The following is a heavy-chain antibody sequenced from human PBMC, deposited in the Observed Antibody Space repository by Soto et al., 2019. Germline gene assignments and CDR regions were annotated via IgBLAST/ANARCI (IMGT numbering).Heavy chain of an antibody. V-gene: IGHV3-23*01. J-gene: IGHJ2*01. CDR2: ISSSGGTI. CDR1: GFTFSSYA. D-gene: IGHD1-7*01. CDR3: ANPRRGTTAAKWYFDL. Sequence: EVQLLESGGGLVQPGGSLRLSCAGSGFTFSSYAMTWVRQAPGKGLEWVSGISSSGGTIYYADSVKGRFTVSRDNSKNTLNLQRAGVRAEDSAVYYCANPRRGTTAAKWYFDLWGRGTLVTVSS.